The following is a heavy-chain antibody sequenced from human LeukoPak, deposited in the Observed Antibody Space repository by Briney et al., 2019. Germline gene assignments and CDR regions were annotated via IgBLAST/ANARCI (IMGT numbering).Heavy chain of an antibody. V-gene: IGHV1-2*02. J-gene: IGHJ6*03. CDR1: GYTFTGYY. Sequence: GASVKVSCKASGYTFTGYYMHWVRQAPGQGLEWMGWINPNSGGTNYAQNFQGRVTMTRDTSISTAYMELSRLRSDDTAVYYCVTGNQLPLDYYYYMDVWGKGTTVTVSS. CDR3: VTGNQLPLDYYYYMDV. D-gene: IGHD2-2*01. CDR2: INPNSGGT.